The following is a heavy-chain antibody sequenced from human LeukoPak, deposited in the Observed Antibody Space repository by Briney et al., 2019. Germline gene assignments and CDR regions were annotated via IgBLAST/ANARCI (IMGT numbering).Heavy chain of an antibody. D-gene: IGHD2-2*01. CDR1: GGSFQSFY. V-gene: IGHV4-34*01. CDR3: ARPVDCSSTICTGPMDV. J-gene: IGHJ6*03. CDR2: IDHIGRT. Sequence: PSETLSLTCAVYGGSFQSFYWTWVRQFPGRGLEWIGEIDHIGRTKYNPSPKSRLNISIDRSKNQFSLRLASVTAADTAAYFCARPVDCSSTICTGPMDVWGRGTTVTVSS.